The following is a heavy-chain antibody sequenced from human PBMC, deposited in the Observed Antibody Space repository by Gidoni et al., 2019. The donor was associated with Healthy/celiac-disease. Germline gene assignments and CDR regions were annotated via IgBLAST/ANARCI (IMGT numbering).Heavy chain of an antibody. D-gene: IGHD3-22*01. CDR1: EGNFSSYA. CDR2: IIPILGIA. J-gene: IGHJ4*02. V-gene: IGHV1-69*04. CDR3: ARTLAGYDSSGYYRD. Sequence: QVQLVQSGAEVKKPGSSVKVSCKASEGNFSSYAISWVRQAPGQGLEWMGRIIPILGIANYAQKFQGRVTITSDKSTSTAYMELSSLRSEDTAVDYCARTLAGYDSSGYYRDWGQGTLVTVSS.